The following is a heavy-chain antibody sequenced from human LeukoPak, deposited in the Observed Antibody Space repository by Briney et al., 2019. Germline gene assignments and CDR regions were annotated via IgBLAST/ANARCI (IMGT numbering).Heavy chain of an antibody. J-gene: IGHJ4*02. CDR2: IHHSGNT. Sequence: SETLSLTCAVYVGSFSGYYWSWVRQPPGKGLEWIGEIHHSGNTNYNPSLKSRVTMSVDTSKNQFSLKLRSVSAADTAVYFCARGPLLGGFDFWGQGTLVTVSS. CDR1: VGSFSGYY. V-gene: IGHV4-34*01. CDR3: ARGPLLGGFDF. D-gene: IGHD1-26*01.